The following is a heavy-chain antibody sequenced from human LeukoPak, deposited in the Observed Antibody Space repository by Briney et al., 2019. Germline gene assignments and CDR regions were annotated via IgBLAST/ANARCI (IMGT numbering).Heavy chain of an antibody. CDR2: IWYDGSNK. V-gene: IGHV3-33*01. J-gene: IGHJ4*02. D-gene: IGHD3-22*01. CDR3: ARVGFDRYYYDSSGPYDY. Sequence: GRSLRLSCAASGFTFSSYGMHWVRQAPGKGLEWVAVIWYDGSNKYYADSVKGRFTISRDNSKNTLYLQMNSLRAEDTAVYYCARVGFDRYYYDSSGPYDYWGQGTLVTVSS. CDR1: GFTFSSYG.